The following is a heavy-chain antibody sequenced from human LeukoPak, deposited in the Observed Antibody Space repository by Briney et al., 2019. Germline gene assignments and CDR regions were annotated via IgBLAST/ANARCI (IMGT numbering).Heavy chain of an antibody. Sequence: SETLSLTCTVSGGSISSSSYFWGWIRQPPGKGLEWIGSMYYSGSTYYNPSLKSRVTISVDTSKNHFSLKLSSVTAADTAVYYCARWGGFYYYYSMDVWGKGTPVTVSS. V-gene: IGHV4-39*02. CDR3: ARWGGFYYYYSMDV. J-gene: IGHJ6*03. CDR2: MYYSGST. D-gene: IGHD3-16*01. CDR1: GGSISSSSYF.